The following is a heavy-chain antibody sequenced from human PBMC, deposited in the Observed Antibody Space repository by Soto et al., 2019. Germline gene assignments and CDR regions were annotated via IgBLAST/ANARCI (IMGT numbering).Heavy chain of an antibody. Sequence: QVQLVQSGAEVKKPGASVKVSCKASGYTFTSYGISWVRQAPGQGLEWMGWISAYNGNTNYAQKRQGRVTMTTDTSTSTAYMELRSLRSDDTAVYYCARERGYCSGGSCYSVGYYGMDVWGQGTTVTVSS. CDR3: ARERGYCSGGSCYSVGYYGMDV. CDR2: ISAYNGNT. J-gene: IGHJ6*02. D-gene: IGHD2-15*01. V-gene: IGHV1-18*01. CDR1: GYTFTSYG.